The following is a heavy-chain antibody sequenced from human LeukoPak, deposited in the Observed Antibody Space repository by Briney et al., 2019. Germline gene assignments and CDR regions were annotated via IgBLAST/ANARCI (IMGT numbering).Heavy chain of an antibody. D-gene: IGHD6-13*01. CDR2: IIPIFGTA. V-gene: IGHV1-69*06. Sequence: SVKVSCKASGDTFSSYALSWVRQAPGQGLEWMGGIIPIFGTANYAQKFQGRVTITADKSTSTAYMELSSLRSEDTAVYYCAREAAADSFGMDVWGKGTTVTVSS. CDR1: GDTFSSYA. CDR3: AREAAADSFGMDV. J-gene: IGHJ6*04.